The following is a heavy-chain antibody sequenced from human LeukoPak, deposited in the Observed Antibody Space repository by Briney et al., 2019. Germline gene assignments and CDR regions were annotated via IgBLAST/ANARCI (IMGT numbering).Heavy chain of an antibody. CDR1: GGTFSSYA. CDR2: IIPIFGTA. J-gene: IGHJ6*03. CDR3: ARDPGCSGGSCYYYYYYMDV. D-gene: IGHD2-15*01. Sequence: SVKVSCKASGGTFSSYAISWVRQAPGQGREWMGGIIPIFGTANYAQKSQGRVTITADKSTSTAYMELSSLRSEDTAVYYCARDPGCSGGSCYYYYYYMDVWGKGTTVTVSS. V-gene: IGHV1-69*06.